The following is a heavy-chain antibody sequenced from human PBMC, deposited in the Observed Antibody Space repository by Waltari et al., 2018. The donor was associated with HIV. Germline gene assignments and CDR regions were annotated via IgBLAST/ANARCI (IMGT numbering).Heavy chain of an antibody. CDR1: GFPFSYYG. CDR3: ARDLYSSAWYVKYLDY. D-gene: IGHD6-19*01. CDR2: ISHDETNK. V-gene: IGHV3-33*01. J-gene: IGHJ4*02. Sequence: QVHLVESGGGVVQPGRSLRLTCAASGFPFSYYGMHWVRQAPGKGLEWVAFISHDETNKYYTVSVKGRFTISRDNSKNMVFLQMNSLRAEDTAVYYCARDLYSSAWYVKYLDYWGQGTLVTVSS.